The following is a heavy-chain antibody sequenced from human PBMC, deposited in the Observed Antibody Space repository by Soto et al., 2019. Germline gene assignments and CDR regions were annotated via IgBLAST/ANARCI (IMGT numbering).Heavy chain of an antibody. V-gene: IGHV3-21*01. D-gene: IGHD3-3*01. J-gene: IGHJ6*02. CDR1: GFTFSSYS. CDR3: AREYDFWSGYYSAYYYGMDV. CDR2: ISSSSSYI. Sequence: PGGSPRLSCAASGFTFSSYSMNWVRQAPGKGLEWVSSISSSSSYIYYADSVKGRFTISRDNAKNSLYLQMNSLRAEDTAVYYCAREYDFWSGYYSAYYYGMDVWGHGTTVTVSS.